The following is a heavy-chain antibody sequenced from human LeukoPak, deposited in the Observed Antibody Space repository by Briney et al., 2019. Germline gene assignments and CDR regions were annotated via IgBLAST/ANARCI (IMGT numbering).Heavy chain of an antibody. D-gene: IGHD2-2*01. CDR3: ARGLRGSPAFDY. J-gene: IGHJ4*02. CDR2: INPNSGGT. CDR1: GYTFNGYY. Sequence: ASVKVSCKASGYTFNGYYKHWVRQAPGQGLEWMGWINPNSGGTNYAQKFQGRVTMTRNTSINTAYMELSRLRSDDTAVYYCARGLRGSPAFDYWGQGTLVTVSS. V-gene: IGHV1-2*02.